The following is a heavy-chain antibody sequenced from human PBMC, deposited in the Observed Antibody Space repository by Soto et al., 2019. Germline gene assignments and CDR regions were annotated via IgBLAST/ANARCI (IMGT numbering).Heavy chain of an antibody. D-gene: IGHD3-22*01. V-gene: IGHV3-30*03. J-gene: IGHJ4*02. CDR3: ARGLRIYYDRSGLHY. CDR1: GFTFSSYG. Sequence: GGSLRLSCAASGFTFSSYGMHWVRQAPGKGLEWVAVISYDGSNKYYADSVKGQFTISRDNSKNSLYLQMNSLRAEDTAVYYCARGLRIYYDRSGLHYWGQGTLVTVSS. CDR2: ISYDGSNK.